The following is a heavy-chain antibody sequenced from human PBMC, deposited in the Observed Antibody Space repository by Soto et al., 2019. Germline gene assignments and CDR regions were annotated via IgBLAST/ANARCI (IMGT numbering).Heavy chain of an antibody. V-gene: IGHV3-30*18. CDR1: GFTFSSYG. D-gene: IGHD3-10*01. J-gene: IGHJ6*02. CDR2: ISYDGSNK. CDR3: AKPGRITMVRVVYGMDV. Sequence: GGSLRLSCAASGFTFSSYGMHWVRQAPGKGLEWVAVISYDGSNKYYADSVKGRFTISRDNSKNTLYLQMNSLRAEDTAVYYCAKPGRITMVRVVYGMDVWGQGTTVTVSS.